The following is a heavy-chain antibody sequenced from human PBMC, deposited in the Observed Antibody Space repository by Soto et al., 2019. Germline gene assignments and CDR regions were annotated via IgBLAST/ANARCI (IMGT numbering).Heavy chain of an antibody. J-gene: IGHJ4*02. CDR2: INHSGST. CDR3: ARGPYSGYFDY. D-gene: IGHD1-26*01. CDR1: GGSFSGYY. Sequence: SETLSLTCAVYGGSFSGYYWSWIRQPPGKGLEWIGEINHSGSTNYNPSLKSRVTISVDTSKNQFSLKLSSVTAADTAVYYCARGPYSGYFDYWDQGTLVTVS. V-gene: IGHV4-34*01.